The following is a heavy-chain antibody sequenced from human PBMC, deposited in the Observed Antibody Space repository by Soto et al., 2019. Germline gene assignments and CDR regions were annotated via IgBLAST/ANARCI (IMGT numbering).Heavy chain of an antibody. CDR2: ISGSGGST. CDR3: AKDPVITFGGAPPFDY. Sequence: GVSLRLSCAASGFTFSSYAMSWVRQAPGKGLEWVSAISGSGGSTYYADSVKGRFTISRDNSKNTLYLQMNSLRAEDTAVYYCAKDPVITFGGAPPFDYWGQGTLVTVSS. V-gene: IGHV3-23*01. J-gene: IGHJ4*02. CDR1: GFTFSSYA. D-gene: IGHD3-16*01.